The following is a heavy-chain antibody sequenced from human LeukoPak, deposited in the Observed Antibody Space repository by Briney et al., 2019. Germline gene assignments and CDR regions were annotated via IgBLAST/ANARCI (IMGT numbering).Heavy chain of an antibody. CDR1: GVTSSSYA. D-gene: IGHD6-13*01. CDR2: IIPIFGTT. J-gene: IGHJ3*01. CDR3: AKQDVRRILSAAGQRAFTV. V-gene: IGHV1-69*01. Sequence: SVKVSCKASGVTSSSYAINWVRQAPGQGLERMGGIIPIFGTTDYAQKFQGRVTITADASTRTAYMDLSSLTSQDTAVYFCAKQDVRRILSAAGQRAFTVWGQGTTVTVS.